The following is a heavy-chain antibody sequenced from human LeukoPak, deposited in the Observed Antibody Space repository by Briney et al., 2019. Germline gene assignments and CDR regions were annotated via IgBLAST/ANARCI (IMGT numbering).Heavy chain of an antibody. Sequence: GESLKISCKVSGYSFTNYWIAWVRQMPGKGLEWMGIIYPGDSDTRYSPSFQGQVTISVDKSISTAYLQWSSLKASDTAVYLCARQDGYGLYYFDYWGQGTLVTVSS. CDR1: GYSFTNYW. D-gene: IGHD5-18*01. CDR2: IYPGDSDT. V-gene: IGHV5-51*01. J-gene: IGHJ4*02. CDR3: ARQDGYGLYYFDY.